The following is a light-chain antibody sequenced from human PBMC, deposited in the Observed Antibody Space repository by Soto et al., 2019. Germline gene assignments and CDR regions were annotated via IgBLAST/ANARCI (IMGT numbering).Light chain of an antibody. CDR1: QSISIY. Sequence: EIVLTQSPATLSLSPGERATLSCRASQSISIYLAWYQQKPGQAPRLLISDASSRATGIPARFSGSGSGTDFTLTISSLEPDDFAVYYCQYRTNWPPITFGQGTRLEIK. V-gene: IGKV3-11*01. CDR2: DAS. CDR3: QYRTNWPPIT. J-gene: IGKJ5*01.